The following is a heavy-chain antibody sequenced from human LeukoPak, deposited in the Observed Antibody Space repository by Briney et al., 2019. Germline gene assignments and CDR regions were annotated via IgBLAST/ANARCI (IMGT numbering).Heavy chain of an antibody. Sequence: ASVKVSCKASGYTFTSYDISWVRQAPGQGLEWMGWISAYNGNTNYAQKLQGRVTVTTDTSTSTAYMELRSLRSDDSAVYFCARVPIPPYSSSWYQPFDYWGQGTLVTVSS. CDR3: ARVPIPPYSSSWYQPFDY. CDR1: GYTFTSYD. V-gene: IGHV1-18*01. CDR2: ISAYNGNT. J-gene: IGHJ4*02. D-gene: IGHD6-13*01.